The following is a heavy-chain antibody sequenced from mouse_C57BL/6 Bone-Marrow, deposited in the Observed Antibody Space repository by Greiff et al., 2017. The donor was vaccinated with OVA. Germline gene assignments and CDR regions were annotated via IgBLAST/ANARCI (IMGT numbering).Heavy chain of an antibody. D-gene: IGHD1-1*01. Sequence: QVQLKESGPGLVAPSQSLSITCTVSGFSLTSYAISWVRQPPGKGLEWLGVIWTGGGTNYNSALKSRLSISKDNSKSQVFLKMNSLQTDDTVRYYCASDYYGSSYVGYFDVWGTGTTVTVSS. J-gene: IGHJ1*03. CDR1: GFSLTSYA. CDR2: IWTGGGT. CDR3: ASDYYGSSYVGYFDV. V-gene: IGHV2-9-1*01.